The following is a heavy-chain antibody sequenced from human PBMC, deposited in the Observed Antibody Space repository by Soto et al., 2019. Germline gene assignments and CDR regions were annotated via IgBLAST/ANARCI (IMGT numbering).Heavy chain of an antibody. CDR1: GYTFTSSG. J-gene: IGHJ4*02. CDR2: ISAYNGET. V-gene: IGHV1-18*01. D-gene: IGHD1-26*01. Sequence: QVQLVQSGAEVKKPGASVKVSCKASGYTFTSSGFSWVRQAPGQGLEWMAWISAYNGETHYAQKFQGRVTMTTDTSTSTSYMELRSLRSDDTAVYYCAGDSGRYMYVSDWGQGTLVTVSS. CDR3: AGDSGRYMYVSD.